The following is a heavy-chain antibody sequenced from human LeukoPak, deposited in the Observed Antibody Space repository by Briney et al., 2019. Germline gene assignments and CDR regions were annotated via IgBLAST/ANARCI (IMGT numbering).Heavy chain of an antibody. V-gene: IGHV1-18*01. J-gene: IGHJ4*02. CDR2: ISAYNGNT. D-gene: IGHD2-2*01. CDR1: GYTFTSYG. Sequence: ASVKVSCKASGYTFTSYGISWVRQAPGQGLEWMGWISAYNGNTNYAQKLQGRVTMTTDTSTGTAYMELRSLRSDDTAVYYCARAGGYCSSTSCYPSDYWGQGTLVTVSS. CDR3: ARAGGYCSSTSCYPSDY.